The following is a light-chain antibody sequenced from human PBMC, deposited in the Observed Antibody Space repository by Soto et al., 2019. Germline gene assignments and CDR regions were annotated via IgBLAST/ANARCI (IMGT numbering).Light chain of an antibody. V-gene: IGLV9-49*01. Sequence: QTVVTQPPSASASLGASVTLTCTLSSGYSNYKVDWYQQRPGKGPRFVMRVGTGGIVGSRGDGIPDRFSVLGSGLSRYLTITNIQEEDESEYHCGADHGSGSNFVSVFGGGTKL. J-gene: IGLJ3*02. CDR1: SGYSNYK. CDR2: VGTGGIVG. CDR3: GADHGSGSNFVSV.